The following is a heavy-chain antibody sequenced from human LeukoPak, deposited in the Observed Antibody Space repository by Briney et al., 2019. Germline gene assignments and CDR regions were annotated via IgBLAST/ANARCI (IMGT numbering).Heavy chain of an antibody. CDR1: GGSISSGDYY. D-gene: IGHD1-1*01. V-gene: IGHV4-30-4*01. CDR2: IYYSGST. CDR3: ARATYEAGTTQVTTTTTSKGHYYYYMDV. Sequence: PSETLSLTCTVSGGSISSGDYYWSWIRQPPGKGLEWIGYIYYSGSTYYNPSLKSRVTISVDTSKNQFSLKLSSVTAADTAVYYCARATYEAGTTQVTTTTTSKGHYYYYMDVWGKGTTVTVSS. J-gene: IGHJ6*03.